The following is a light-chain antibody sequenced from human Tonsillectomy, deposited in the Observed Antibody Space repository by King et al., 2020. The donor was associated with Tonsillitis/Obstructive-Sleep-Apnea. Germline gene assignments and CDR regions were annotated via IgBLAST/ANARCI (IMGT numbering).Light chain of an antibody. Sequence: RPSGIPDRFSGSKSGTSASLAITGLQAEDEADYYCQSCETKRWVFGGGTK. J-gene: IGLJ3*02. CDR3: QSCETKRWV. V-gene: IGLV1-40*01.